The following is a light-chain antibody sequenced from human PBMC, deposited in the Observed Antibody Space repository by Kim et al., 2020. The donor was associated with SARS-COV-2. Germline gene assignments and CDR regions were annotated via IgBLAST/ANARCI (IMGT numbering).Light chain of an antibody. J-gene: IGLJ1*01. CDR1: STDVGGFSF. CDR2: GVN. Sequence: QSITLPCAGTSTDVGGFSFGSWYQQHPGKAPKLMIYGVNRRPSGVSSRFSGSKSGNTASLTISGLQAEDEADYFCLSYTSSSTYVFGTGTKVTVL. CDR3: LSYTSSSTYV. V-gene: IGLV2-14*03.